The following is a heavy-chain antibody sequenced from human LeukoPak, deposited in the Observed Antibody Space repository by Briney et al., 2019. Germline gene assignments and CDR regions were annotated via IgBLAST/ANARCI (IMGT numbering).Heavy chain of an antibody. CDR1: GFSFSAYW. V-gene: IGHV3-7*01. CDR2: INPAGSET. Sequence: GGSLRLSCAASGFSFSAYWMTWVRQAPGTGLEWVANINPAGSETYYVDPVKGRFSISRDNAKNLVYLQMNSLRAEDTAVYHCARFGYAAAVDVWGQGTPVTVS. CDR3: ARFGYAAAVDV. J-gene: IGHJ4*02. D-gene: IGHD6-13*01.